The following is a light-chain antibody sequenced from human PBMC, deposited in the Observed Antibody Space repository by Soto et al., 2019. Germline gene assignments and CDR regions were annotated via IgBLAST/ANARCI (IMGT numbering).Light chain of an antibody. CDR3: QQYNNWPRIT. CDR2: AAS. CDR1: QSVSSSH. Sequence: PGARATLSCRASQSVSSSHLAWYQHKPGQAPRLLIYAASSRATGSPDRFSGGGSGTDFTLTISRLEPEDFAVYYCQQYNNWPRITFGQGTRLEIK. J-gene: IGKJ5*01. V-gene: IGKV3-20*01.